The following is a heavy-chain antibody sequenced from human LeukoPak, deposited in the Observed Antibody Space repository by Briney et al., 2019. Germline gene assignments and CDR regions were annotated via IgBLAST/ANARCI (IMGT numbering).Heavy chain of an antibody. V-gene: IGHV3-48*01. D-gene: IGHD3-10*01. Sequence: PVGSLRLSCAASGFTFRSYAISWVRQAPGKGLEWVSHISSSISIIYYADSVKGGFTISRDNAKNSLYLQMNSLRAEETAVYYCARAGFTFSDYFGSFFDYWGQGTLVTVSS. CDR2: ISSSISII. CDR3: ARAGFTFSDYFGSFFDY. J-gene: IGHJ4*02. CDR1: GFTFRSYA.